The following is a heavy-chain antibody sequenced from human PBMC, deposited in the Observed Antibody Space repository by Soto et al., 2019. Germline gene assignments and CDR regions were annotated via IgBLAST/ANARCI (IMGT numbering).Heavy chain of an antibody. Sequence: GGSLRLSCEASEFRFSDCGRNWVREARGKGLEWVSSISGSGGSTYYADSVKGRFTISRDNSKNRLYLQMSSLSAEHTAVYYCAKDRRIVVGSCMVYWGQGTLVTVSS. V-gene: IGHV3-23*01. CDR2: ISGSGGST. CDR1: EFRFSDCG. D-gene: IGHD2-8*01. CDR3: AKDRRIVVGSCMVY. J-gene: IGHJ4*02.